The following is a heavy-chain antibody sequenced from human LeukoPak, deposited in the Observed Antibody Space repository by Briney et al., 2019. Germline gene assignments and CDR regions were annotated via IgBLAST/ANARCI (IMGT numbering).Heavy chain of an antibody. CDR1: GGSISSSGYY. CDR3: ARPAGSSSWGGLGYYFDY. V-gene: IGHV4-39*01. J-gene: IGHJ4*02. CDR2: IYYSGST. D-gene: IGHD6-6*01. Sequence: SETLSLTCTVSGGSISSSGYYWGWIRQPPGKGLEWIGSIYYSGSTYYNPSLKSRVTISVDTSKNQFSLKLSSVTAADTAVYYCARPAGSSSWGGLGYYFDYWGQGTLVTVSS.